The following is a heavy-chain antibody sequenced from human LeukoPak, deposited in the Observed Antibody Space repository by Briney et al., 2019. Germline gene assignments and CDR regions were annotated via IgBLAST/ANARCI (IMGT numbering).Heavy chain of an antibody. CDR3: ARGGTYYPCIDF. V-gene: IGHV1-18*01. CDR2: VSAYNGKT. D-gene: IGHD1-26*01. Sequence: ASVKVSCKASGYTFTTSYINWVRQAPGQGLEWMGWVSAYNGKTSYAQKFQGRVTMTTDPSTSTAYLGLTSLRSDDTAVYYCARGGTYYPCIDFWGQGTLVTVSS. CDR1: GYTFTTSY. J-gene: IGHJ4*02.